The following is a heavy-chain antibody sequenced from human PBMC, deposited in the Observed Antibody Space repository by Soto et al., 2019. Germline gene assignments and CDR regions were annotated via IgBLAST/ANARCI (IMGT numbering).Heavy chain of an antibody. D-gene: IGHD6-19*01. CDR1: GFIFSNYP. V-gene: IGHV3-23*01. CDR2: VSPSGSNT. J-gene: IGHJ4*02. Sequence: PGGSLRLSCAVSGFIFSNYPMSWVRQAPGKGLEWVSSVSPSGSNTYYADSVKGWFTMSRDNSDNRLHLQMNSLRAEDTAVYFCARRDSSGWYSLDYWGQGTLVTVSS. CDR3: ARRDSSGWYSLDY.